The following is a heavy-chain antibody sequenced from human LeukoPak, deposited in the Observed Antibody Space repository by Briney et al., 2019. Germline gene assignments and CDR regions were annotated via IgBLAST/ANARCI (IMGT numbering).Heavy chain of an antibody. D-gene: IGHD3-10*01. Sequence: ASVKVSCKASGYTFTGYYMHRVRQAPGQGLEWMGWINPNSGGTNYAQKFQGRVTMTRDTSISTAYMELSRLRSDDTAVYYCARGYYYGSGSYYTPDYWGQGTLVTVSS. V-gene: IGHV1-2*02. CDR1: GYTFTGYY. J-gene: IGHJ4*02. CDR3: ARGYYYGSGSYYTPDY. CDR2: INPNSGGT.